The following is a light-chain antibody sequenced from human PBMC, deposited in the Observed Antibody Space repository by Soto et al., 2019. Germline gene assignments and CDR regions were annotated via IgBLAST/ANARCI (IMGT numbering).Light chain of an antibody. Sequence: ETVLTQSPGTLSLSLGERATLSCRASQSVNNYLAWYQQKPGQAPRLLIYDASNRATGVPARFSGSGSGTDFTLTISSLEPEDFGVYYCQQRRNWPDTFGQGTKLGIK. CDR2: DAS. CDR1: QSVNNY. CDR3: QQRRNWPDT. V-gene: IGKV3-11*01. J-gene: IGKJ2*01.